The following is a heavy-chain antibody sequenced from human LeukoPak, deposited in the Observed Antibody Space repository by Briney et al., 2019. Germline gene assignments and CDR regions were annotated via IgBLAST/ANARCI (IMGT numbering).Heavy chain of an antibody. J-gene: IGHJ4*02. V-gene: IGHV1-2*02. CDR1: GYSFTDYY. CDR3: ASGLNSRSSSC. CDR2: INPETGGT. Sequence: ASVKVSCKASGYSFTDYYMHWVRHAPGQGLEWMGSINPETGGTNYARKFQGRVTMTTDTTISTAYMQLSRLRSDDTAVYYCASGLNSRSSSCWGQGTRVTVSS. D-gene: IGHD6-13*01.